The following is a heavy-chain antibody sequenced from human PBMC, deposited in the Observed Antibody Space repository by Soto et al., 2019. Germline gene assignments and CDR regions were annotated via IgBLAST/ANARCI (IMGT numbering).Heavy chain of an antibody. CDR2: ISPYIGKT. J-gene: IGHJ6*03. Sequence: APVKVYCKASGYTFTSYGISWVRQATGQGLEWMGRISPYIGKTNYAQKFQGRVTMTTDKSTSTAYMELSSLRSEDTAVYYCARDMRGTTVTTFRYYYYYYMDVWGKGTTVTVSS. D-gene: IGHD4-4*01. CDR3: ARDMRGTTVTTFRYYYYYYMDV. V-gene: IGHV1-18*01. CDR1: GYTFTSYG.